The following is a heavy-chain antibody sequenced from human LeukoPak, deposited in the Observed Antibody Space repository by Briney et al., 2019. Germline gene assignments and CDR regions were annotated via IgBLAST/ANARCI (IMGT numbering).Heavy chain of an antibody. Sequence: PSETLSLTCTVSGGSISSYYWSWIRQPAGKGLEWIGRIYISGSGSTNYNPSLKSRVTMSVDTSKNQFSLKLSSVTAADTAVYYCASHIVATQQWLVPYYFDYWGQGTLVTVSS. J-gene: IGHJ4*02. CDR2: IYISGSGST. CDR3: ASHIVATQQWLVPYYFDY. V-gene: IGHV4-4*07. CDR1: GGSISSYY. D-gene: IGHD6-19*01.